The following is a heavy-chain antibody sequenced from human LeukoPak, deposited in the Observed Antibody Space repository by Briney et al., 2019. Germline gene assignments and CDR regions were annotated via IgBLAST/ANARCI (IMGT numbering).Heavy chain of an antibody. CDR2: IYTSGST. CDR1: GGSISTHY. D-gene: IGHD1-26*01. CDR3: ARVPSGSYFDY. Sequence: SETLSLTCTVSGGSISTHYWAWIRQPAGKGPEWIGRIYTSGSTNYNPSLGSRVTMSVDTFKNQFSLRLTSVTAADTAMYYCARVPSGSYFDYWGQGTLVTVSS. V-gene: IGHV4-4*07. J-gene: IGHJ4*02.